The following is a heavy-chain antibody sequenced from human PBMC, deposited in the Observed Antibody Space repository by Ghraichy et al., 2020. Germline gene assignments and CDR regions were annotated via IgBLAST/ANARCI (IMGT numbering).Heavy chain of an antibody. CDR2: INHSGST. CDR3: ARAVATTPTRLFDY. CDR1: GGSFSGYY. Sequence: SETLSLTCAVYGGSFSGYYWSWIRQPPGKGLEWIGEINHSGSTNYNPSLKSRVTISVDTSKNQFSLKLSSVTAADTAVYYCARAVATTPTRLFDYWGQGTLVSVSS. J-gene: IGHJ4*02. D-gene: IGHD5-24*01. V-gene: IGHV4-34*01.